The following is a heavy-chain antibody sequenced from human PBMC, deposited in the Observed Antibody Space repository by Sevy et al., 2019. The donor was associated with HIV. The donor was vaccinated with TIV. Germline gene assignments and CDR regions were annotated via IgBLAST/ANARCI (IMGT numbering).Heavy chain of an antibody. D-gene: IGHD6-19*01. Sequence: GGSLRLSCAASGFTFSSYSMNWVRQAPGKGLEWVSSISSSSSYIYYADSVEGRFTISRDNAKNSLYLKMNSLRAEDTAVYYCARAGTGFDYWGQGTLVTVSS. CDR3: ARAGTGFDY. J-gene: IGHJ4*02. CDR1: GFTFSSYS. V-gene: IGHV3-21*01. CDR2: ISSSSSYI.